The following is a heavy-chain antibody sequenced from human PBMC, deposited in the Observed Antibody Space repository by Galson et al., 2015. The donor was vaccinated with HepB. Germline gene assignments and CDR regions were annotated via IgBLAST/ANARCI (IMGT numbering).Heavy chain of an antibody. D-gene: IGHD6-13*01. CDR1: GFTFSLYT. V-gene: IGHV3-21*01. CDR3: AREQVAAAGTTDGDNAFDI. Sequence: SLRLSCAASGFTFSLYTMNWVRQAPGKGLEWVSALSGCSSYIYYADSVKGRFTISRDNAKNSLSLQMNGLRAEDTAVYFCAREQVAAAGTTDGDNAFDIWGQGTLVTVSS. J-gene: IGHJ3*02. CDR2: LSGCSSYI.